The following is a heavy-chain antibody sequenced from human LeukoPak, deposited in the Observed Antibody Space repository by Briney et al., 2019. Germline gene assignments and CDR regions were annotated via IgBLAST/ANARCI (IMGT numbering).Heavy chain of an antibody. CDR1: GFTFSSYG. Sequence: PGGSLRLSCAASGFTFSSYGMHWVRQAPGKGLEWVAFIRYDGSNKYYADSVKGRFTISRDNSKNTLYLQKNSLGAEDTAVYYCARAHGAGGLGYQYMDVWGKGTTVTISS. CDR2: IRYDGSNK. V-gene: IGHV3-30*02. J-gene: IGHJ6*03. CDR3: ARAHGAGGLGYQYMDV. D-gene: IGHD2-2*01.